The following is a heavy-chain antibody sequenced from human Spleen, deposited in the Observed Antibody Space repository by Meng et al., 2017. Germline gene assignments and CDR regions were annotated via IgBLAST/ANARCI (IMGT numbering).Heavy chain of an antibody. CDR1: GYTFTGYY. J-gene: IGHJ4*02. Sequence: ASVKVSCKASGYTFTGYYMHWVRQAPGQGLEWMGWISAYNGNTNYAQKLQGRVTMTTDTSTSTAYMELRSLRSDDTAVYYCATHATLGYSYPLWGQGTLVTVSS. V-gene: IGHV1-18*04. CDR3: ATHATLGYSYPL. D-gene: IGHD5-18*01. CDR2: ISAYNGNT.